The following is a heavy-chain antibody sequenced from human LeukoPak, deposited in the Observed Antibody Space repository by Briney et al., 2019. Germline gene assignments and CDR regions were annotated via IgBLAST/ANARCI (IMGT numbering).Heavy chain of an antibody. J-gene: IGHJ4*02. CDR2: IRYDGRNK. D-gene: IGHD1-26*01. V-gene: IGHV3-30*02. CDR1: GFTFSSYG. CDR3: AKDSARKSIVGSTTRGVNDY. Sequence: GGSLRLSCGASGFTFSSYGMHWVRQAPGKGLEWVAFIRYDGRNKYYAESVKGRSTISRDNSKNTLYLQMNSLRAEDTAVYYCAKDSARKSIVGSTTRGVNDYWGQGTLVTVSS.